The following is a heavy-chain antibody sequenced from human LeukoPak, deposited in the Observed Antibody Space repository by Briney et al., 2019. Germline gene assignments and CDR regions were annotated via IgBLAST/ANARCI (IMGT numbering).Heavy chain of an antibody. CDR3: ARSFRIVVVPAAI. Sequence: SVKVSCKASGFTFTSSAVQWVRQARGQRLEWIGWIVVGSGNTNYAQKFQERVTITRDMSTSTAYMELSSLRSEDTAVYYCARSFRIVVVPAAIWGQGTLVTVSS. J-gene: IGHJ4*02. CDR1: GFTFTSSA. D-gene: IGHD2-2*02. V-gene: IGHV1-58*01. CDR2: IVVGSGNT.